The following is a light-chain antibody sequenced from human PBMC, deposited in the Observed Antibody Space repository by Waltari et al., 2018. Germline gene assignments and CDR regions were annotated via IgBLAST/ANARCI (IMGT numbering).Light chain of an antibody. Sequence: DVVMTQSPLSLPVTLGQPASITCRSSQSLVSSDGNTYVNWFQQRPGQSPRRLTCRASPRECGVPDRFSGSGSGTDFTLKISRVEADDVGLYYCMQGSHWPLTFGGGTKVEIK. V-gene: IGKV2-30*01. CDR1: QSLVSSDGNTY. CDR2: RAS. CDR3: MQGSHWPLT. J-gene: IGKJ4*01.